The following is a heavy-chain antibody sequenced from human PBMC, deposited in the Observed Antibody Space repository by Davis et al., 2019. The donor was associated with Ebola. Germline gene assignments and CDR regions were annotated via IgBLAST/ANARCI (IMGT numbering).Heavy chain of an antibody. CDR2: INPNSGGT. CDR3: ARDSFCTYGVCNDRDFDY. V-gene: IGHV1-18*04. J-gene: IGHJ4*02. CDR1: GYSFDNYW. Sequence: GESLKISCKGSGYSFDNYWIAWVRKMPVKGLEWMGRINPNSGGTNYAQKFQGRVTLTTDTSTSTAYMELRSLRSDDTAMYYCARDSFCTYGVCNDRDFDYWGQGTLVTVSS. D-gene: IGHD2-8*01.